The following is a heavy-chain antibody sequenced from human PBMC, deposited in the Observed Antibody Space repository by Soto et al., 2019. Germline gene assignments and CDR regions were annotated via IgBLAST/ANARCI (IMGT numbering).Heavy chain of an antibody. CDR1: GYTFTSYE. D-gene: IGHD6-19*01. CDR3: ARGQSGYSSGWSPNDY. J-gene: IGHJ4*02. Sequence: QVQLVQSGAEVKKPGASVKVSCKASGYTFTSYEINWVRQATGQGLEWMGWMKPNSGNTGYAQKFQGRVTMTRNTSISTAYMEVSSLRSEDTAVYYCARGQSGYSSGWSPNDYWGQGTLVTVSS. CDR2: MKPNSGNT. V-gene: IGHV1-8*01.